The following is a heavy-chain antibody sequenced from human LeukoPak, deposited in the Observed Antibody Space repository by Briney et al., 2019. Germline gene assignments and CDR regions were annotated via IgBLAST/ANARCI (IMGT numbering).Heavy chain of an antibody. V-gene: IGHV3-23*01. J-gene: IGHJ4*02. CDR3: AKMNGYFEY. CDR2: ITGDGTTT. CDR1: GLTFSNHG. D-gene: IGHD1-1*01. Sequence: GGSLRLSCEASGLTFSNHGISWVRQAPGKRLQWVSAITGDGTTTYYADSVKGRFTISRDNSKSMLYLQMSSLRAEDTAVYYCAKMNGYFEYWGQGALVPVSS.